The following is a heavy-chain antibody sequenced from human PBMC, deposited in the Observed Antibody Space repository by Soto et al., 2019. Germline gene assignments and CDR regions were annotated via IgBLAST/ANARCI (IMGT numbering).Heavy chain of an antibody. CDR1: GGTFSSYA. J-gene: IGHJ5*02. Sequence: QVQLVQSGAEVKKPGSSVKVSCKASGGTFSSYAISWVRQAPGQGLEWMGGIIPIFGTANYAQKFQGRVTITADESTSTAYMELSSLRSEDTAVYYCARPEGGDSSVVPSSWFDPWGQGTLVTVSS. V-gene: IGHV1-69*01. D-gene: IGHD2-8*01. CDR3: ARPEGGDSSVVPSSWFDP. CDR2: IIPIFGTA.